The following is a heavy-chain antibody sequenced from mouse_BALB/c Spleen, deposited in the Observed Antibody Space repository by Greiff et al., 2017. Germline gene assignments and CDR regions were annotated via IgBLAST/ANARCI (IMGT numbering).Heavy chain of an antibody. CDR2: ISSGSSTI. V-gene: IGHV5-17*02. CDR3: ARSGGNWYFDV. Sequence: EVQLVESGGGLVQPGGSRKLSCAASGFTFSSFGMHWVRQAPEKGLEWVAYISSGSSTIYYADTVKGRFTISRDNPKNTLFLQMTSLRSEDTAMYYCARSGGNWYFDVWGAGTTVTVSS. D-gene: IGHD2-14*01. J-gene: IGHJ1*01. CDR1: GFTFSSFG.